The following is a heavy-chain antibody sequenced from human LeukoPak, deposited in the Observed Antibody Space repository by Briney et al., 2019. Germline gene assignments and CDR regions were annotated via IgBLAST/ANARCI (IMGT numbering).Heavy chain of an antibody. CDR3: ARAGDSSGYSDY. J-gene: IGHJ4*02. V-gene: IGHV4-34*01. Sequence: SETLSLTCTVSGGSISSYYWSWIRQPPGKGLEWIGEINHRGSTNYNPSLKSRVTISVDTSKNQFSLKLSSVTAADTAVYYCARAGDSSGYSDYWGQGALVTVSS. CDR1: GGSISSYY. D-gene: IGHD3-22*01. CDR2: INHRGST.